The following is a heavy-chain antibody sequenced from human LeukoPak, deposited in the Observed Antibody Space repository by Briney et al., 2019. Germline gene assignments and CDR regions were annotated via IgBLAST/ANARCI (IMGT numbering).Heavy chain of an antibody. CDR2: ISWNSGSI. D-gene: IGHD1/OR15-1a*01. J-gene: IGHJ4*02. V-gene: IGHV3-9*01. Sequence: GGSLRLSCAASGFTFDDYAMHWVRQAPGKGLEWVSGISWNSGSIGYADSVKGRFTISRDNAKNSLYLQMNSLRAEDTALYYCAKDMVGDWNSFDYGGQGTMVNVAS. CDR1: GFTFDDYA. CDR3: AKDMVGDWNSFDY.